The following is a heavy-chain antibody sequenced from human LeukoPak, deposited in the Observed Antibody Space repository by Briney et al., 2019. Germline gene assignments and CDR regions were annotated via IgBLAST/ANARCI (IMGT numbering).Heavy chain of an antibody. V-gene: IGHV3-23*01. J-gene: IGHJ6*03. CDR1: GFTFSSYW. CDR2: ISSSGSST. D-gene: IGHD3-3*01. Sequence: GGSLRLSCAASGFTFSSYWMSWVRQAPGKGLEWVSGISSSGSSTYYGDPVKGRFTISRDNSKNTLYLQMNSLRAEDTAVYYCAKQGSDYDFWSGGYYMDVWGKGTTVTVSS. CDR3: AKQGSDYDFWSGGYYMDV.